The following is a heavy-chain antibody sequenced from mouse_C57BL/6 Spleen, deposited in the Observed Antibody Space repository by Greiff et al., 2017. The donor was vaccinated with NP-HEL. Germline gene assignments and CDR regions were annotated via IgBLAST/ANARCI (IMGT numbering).Heavy chain of an antibody. CDR3: AREGEAMGY. Sequence: EVQGVESGGGLVKPGGSLKLSCAASGFTFSSYAMSWVRQTPEKRLEWVATISDGGSYTYYPDNVKGRFTISRDNAKNTLYLQMSHLESEDTARYYCAREGEAMGYWGQGASVTVSS. CDR2: ISDGGSYT. D-gene: IGHD2-13*01. CDR1: GFTFSSYA. J-gene: IGHJ4*01. V-gene: IGHV5-4*01.